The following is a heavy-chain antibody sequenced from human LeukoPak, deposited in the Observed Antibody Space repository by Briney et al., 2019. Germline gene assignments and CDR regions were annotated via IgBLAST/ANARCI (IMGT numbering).Heavy chain of an antibody. CDR3: ARDLYCGGDCSDAFDI. CDR1: GGSISSHY. J-gene: IGHJ3*02. Sequence: SETLSLTCTVSGGSISSHYWSWIRQPPGKGLEWIGYIYYSGSTNYNPSLKSRVTISVDTSKNQFSPKLSSVTAADTAVYYCARDLYCGGDCSDAFDIWGQGTMVTVSS. D-gene: IGHD2-21*02. CDR2: IYYSGST. V-gene: IGHV4-59*11.